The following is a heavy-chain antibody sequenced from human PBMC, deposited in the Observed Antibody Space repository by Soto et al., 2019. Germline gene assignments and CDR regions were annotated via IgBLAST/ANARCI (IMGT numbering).Heavy chain of an antibody. CDR2: INAGNGNT. Sequence: DSGKVCWKASGYTFTSYAMQWVRQAPGQRLEWMGWINAGNGNTKYSQKFQGRVTITRDTSASTAYMELSSLRSEDTAVYYCARIRSLVSSGYYAYWGQGTLVPVSP. V-gene: IGHV1-3*01. CDR1: GYTFTSYA. D-gene: IGHD3-22*01. CDR3: ARIRSLVSSGYYAY. J-gene: IGHJ4*02.